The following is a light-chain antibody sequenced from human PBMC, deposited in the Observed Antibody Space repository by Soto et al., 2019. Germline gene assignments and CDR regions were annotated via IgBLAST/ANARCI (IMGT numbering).Light chain of an antibody. CDR1: QDISSW. V-gene: IGKV1-12*01. Sequence: DIQMTQSPSPVSASVGDRVTITCRASQDISSWLDWYKQKPGKAPMLLIYAASSLQSGVPSTFTGSGSGTDFTVTISRLQPEDFATYYCQQPNSFPLTFGGGTKVEIK. J-gene: IGKJ4*01. CDR2: AAS. CDR3: QQPNSFPLT.